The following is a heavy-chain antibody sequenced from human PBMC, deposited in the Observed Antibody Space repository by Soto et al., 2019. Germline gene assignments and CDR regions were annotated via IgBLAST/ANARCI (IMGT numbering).Heavy chain of an antibody. CDR3: ARVSWREKYGMDV. CDR1: GFTFSYSY. J-gene: IGHJ6*02. CDR2: ITFSGNTV. Sequence: GGSLRLSCAASGFTFSYSYMSWIRQAPGKGLEWISYITFSGNTVYYADSLKGRFTISRDNAKNSLYLQMNRLRAEDTAVYYCARVSWREKYGMDVWGQGTTVTVSS. V-gene: IGHV3-11*01.